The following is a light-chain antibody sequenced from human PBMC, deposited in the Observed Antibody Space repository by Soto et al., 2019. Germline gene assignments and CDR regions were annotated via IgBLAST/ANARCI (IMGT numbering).Light chain of an antibody. CDR2: DAS. V-gene: IGKV3-11*01. CDR3: QQRDNWPFT. CDR1: QSVSSP. J-gene: IGKJ3*01. Sequence: ELVLTQSPATLSLSPGERATVSCRARQSVSSPLAWYQQKPGQAPRLLIYDASNRATGIPARVSGSGSGTDFTLTISSREPEDVAVYYCQQRDNWPFTFGPGTKVDV.